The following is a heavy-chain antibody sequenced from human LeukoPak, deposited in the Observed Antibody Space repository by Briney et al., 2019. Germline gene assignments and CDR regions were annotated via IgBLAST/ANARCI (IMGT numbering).Heavy chain of an antibody. CDR3: ARGRTYYYDTSGYYSSIYYGMDV. CDR2: INHGEST. CDR1: GGSYSGYY. Sequence: SETLALTCAVSGGSYSGYYWYWIRQLPGKGLEWIGEINHGESTNYNPSLKSRATLSVDTSKNQFSLKLTSVTAADTAVYYCARGRTYYYDTSGYYSSIYYGMDVWGQGTTVIVSS. D-gene: IGHD3-22*01. J-gene: IGHJ6*02. V-gene: IGHV4-34*01.